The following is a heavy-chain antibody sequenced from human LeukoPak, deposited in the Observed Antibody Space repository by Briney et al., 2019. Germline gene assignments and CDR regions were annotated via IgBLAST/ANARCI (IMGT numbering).Heavy chain of an antibody. V-gene: IGHV1-24*01. Sequence: ASVKVSCKVSGYTLTELSMHWVRQAPGKGLEWMGGFDPEDGETIYAQKSQGRVTMTEDTSTDTAYMELSSLRSEDTAVYYCATVYYGSGHDAFDIWGQGTMVTVSS. CDR1: GYTLTELS. J-gene: IGHJ3*02. D-gene: IGHD3-10*01. CDR2: FDPEDGET. CDR3: ATVYYGSGHDAFDI.